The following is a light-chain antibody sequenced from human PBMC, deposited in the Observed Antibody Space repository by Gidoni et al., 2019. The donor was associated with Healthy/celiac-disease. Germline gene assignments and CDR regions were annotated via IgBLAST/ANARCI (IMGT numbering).Light chain of an antibody. CDR3: QQYNSYPWT. J-gene: IGKJ1*01. Sequence: DIEMTQSPSTLSASGGDRDTITCRASQSISSLLAWYQQKPGKAPKLLIYKASSLESGVPSRFSGSGSGTEFTLTISSLQPDDFATYYCQQYNSYPWTFGQGTKVEIK. V-gene: IGKV1-5*03. CDR2: KAS. CDR1: QSISSL.